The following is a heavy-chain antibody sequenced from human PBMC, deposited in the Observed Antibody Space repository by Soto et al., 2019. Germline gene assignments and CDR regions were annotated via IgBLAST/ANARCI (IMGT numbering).Heavy chain of an antibody. J-gene: IGHJ4*02. V-gene: IGHV1-18*01. Sequence: QVHLVQSGAEVKKPGASVKVSCKGSGYAFTTYGITWVRQAPGQGLEWMGWISAHNGNTNYAQKLQGRVTVTRDTSTSTAYMELRSLRSDDPAVYYCATGRYGDYWGQGDLVTVSS. CDR2: ISAHNGNT. CDR3: ATGRYGDY. CDR1: GYAFTTYG. D-gene: IGHD1-1*01.